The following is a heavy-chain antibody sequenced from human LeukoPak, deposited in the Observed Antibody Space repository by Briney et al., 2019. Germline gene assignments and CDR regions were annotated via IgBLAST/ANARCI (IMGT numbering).Heavy chain of an antibody. CDR2: IYYSGST. J-gene: IGHJ4*02. Sequence: SETLSLTCTVSGGSISSYYWSWIRQPPGKGLEWIGYIYYSGSTNYNPSLKSRVTISVDTSKNQFSLKLSSVNAADTAVYYCARVSPYDFWSGYSAFDYWGQGTLVTVSS. V-gene: IGHV4-59*01. CDR1: GGSISSYY. CDR3: ARVSPYDFWSGYSAFDY. D-gene: IGHD3-3*01.